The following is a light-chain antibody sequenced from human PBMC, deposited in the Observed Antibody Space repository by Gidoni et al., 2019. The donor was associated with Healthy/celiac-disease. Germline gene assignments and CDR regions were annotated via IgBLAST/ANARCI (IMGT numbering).Light chain of an antibody. J-gene: IGKJ1*01. CDR3: QQSYSTPPT. CDR2: AAS. Sequence: SQMTKTPSSLSASVGDRVTITCRASQSISSYLNWYQQKPGKAPKLLIYAASSLQSGVPSRFSGSGSGTDFTLTISSLQPEDFATYYCQQSYSTPPTFGQGTKVEIK. V-gene: IGKV1-39*01. CDR1: QSISSY.